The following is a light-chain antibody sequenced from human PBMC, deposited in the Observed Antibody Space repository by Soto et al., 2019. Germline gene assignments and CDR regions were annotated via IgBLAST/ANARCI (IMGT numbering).Light chain of an antibody. CDR2: QTS. V-gene: IGKV3-11*01. J-gene: IGKJ1*01. CDR1: QYINTR. Sequence: VVLTQSPATLSSFPGDRGTLSCRASQYINTRLAWYQHRPGQAPRLLIYQTSLRAAGIPARFSASGSGTDFTLTISDVQPEDFALYYCHQRQSWPRTFGQGTKVDIK. CDR3: HQRQSWPRT.